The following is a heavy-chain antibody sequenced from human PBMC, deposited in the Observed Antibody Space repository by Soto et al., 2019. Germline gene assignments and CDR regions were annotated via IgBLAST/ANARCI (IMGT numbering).Heavy chain of an antibody. CDR3: ARDPVYYGSGSYYPAFDI. V-gene: IGHV3-33*01. CDR2: IWYDGSNK. D-gene: IGHD3-10*01. CDR1: GFTFRSYG. J-gene: IGHJ3*02. Sequence: PGGSLRLSCAASGFTFRSYGMHWVRQAPGKGLEWVAVIWYDGSNKYYADSVKGRFTISRDNSKNTLYLQMNSLRAEDTAVYYCARDPVYYGSGSYYPAFDIWGQGTMVTVSS.